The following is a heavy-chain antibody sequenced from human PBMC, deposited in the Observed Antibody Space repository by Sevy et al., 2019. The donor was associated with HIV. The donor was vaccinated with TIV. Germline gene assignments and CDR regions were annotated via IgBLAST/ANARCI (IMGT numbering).Heavy chain of an antibody. V-gene: IGHV4-39*01. Sequence: SETLFLTCTVSGGSISSSSYYWGWIRQPPGKGLEWIGSIYYSGSTYYNPSLKSRVTISVDTSKNQFSLKLSSVTAADTAVYYCARTPYYYYYYMDVWGKGTTVTVSS. CDR2: IYYSGST. CDR1: GGSISSSSYY. J-gene: IGHJ6*03. CDR3: ARTPYYYYYYMDV.